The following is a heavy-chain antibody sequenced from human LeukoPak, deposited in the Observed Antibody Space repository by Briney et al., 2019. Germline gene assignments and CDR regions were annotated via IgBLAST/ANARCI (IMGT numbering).Heavy chain of an antibody. D-gene: IGHD5-24*01. Sequence: PGGSLRLSCAASGFTVSSNYMSWVRQAPGKGLEWVGRIRSKTDGETTEYGAPVQGRFTISRDDSKNTLYLQMNSLKAEDTAVYFRTTAADGNSVEMATIPEGDFWGQGTLVTVSP. V-gene: IGHV3-15*01. CDR2: IRSKTDGETT. CDR3: TTAADGNSVEMATIPEGDF. J-gene: IGHJ4*02. CDR1: GFTVSSNY.